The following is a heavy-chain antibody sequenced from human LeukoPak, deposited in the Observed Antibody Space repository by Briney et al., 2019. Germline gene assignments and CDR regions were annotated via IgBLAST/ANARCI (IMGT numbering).Heavy chain of an antibody. Sequence: PSGTLSLTCTVSGGSISSYYWSWIRQPPGKGLEWIGYIYYSGSTNYNPSLKSRVTISVDTSKNQFSLKLSSVTAADTAVYYCARDHSALVTPFYFDYWGQGTLVTVSS. V-gene: IGHV4-59*01. CDR2: IYYSGST. CDR3: ARDHSALVTPFYFDY. CDR1: GGSISSYY. J-gene: IGHJ4*02. D-gene: IGHD4-23*01.